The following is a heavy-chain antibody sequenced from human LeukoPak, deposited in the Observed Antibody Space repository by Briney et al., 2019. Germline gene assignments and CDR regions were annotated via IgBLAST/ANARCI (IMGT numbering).Heavy chain of an antibody. V-gene: IGHV3-23*01. CDR1: GFTFSSYA. Sequence: PGGSLRLSCAASGFTFSSYAMSWVRQAPGKGLEWVSAISGSGGSTYYADSVKGRFTISRDNSKNTLYLQMNSLRAEDTAVYHCAKDRGDYYDSSGLDYWGQGTLVTVSS. J-gene: IGHJ4*02. CDR2: ISGSGGST. D-gene: IGHD3-22*01. CDR3: AKDRGDYYDSSGLDY.